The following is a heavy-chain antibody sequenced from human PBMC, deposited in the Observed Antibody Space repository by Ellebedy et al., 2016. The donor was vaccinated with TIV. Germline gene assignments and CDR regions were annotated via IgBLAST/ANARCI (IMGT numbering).Heavy chain of an antibody. Sequence: PGGSLRLSCAASGFTFSSYAMNWVRQAPGKGLEWVSGIGLSDTSTYYSDSVKGRFTISRDNSKNTMYLQMNSLRDEDTAVYYCVRGRNELDYRGGWGQGTLVTVSS. CDR3: VRGRNELDYRGG. CDR1: GFTFSSYA. J-gene: IGHJ4*02. CDR2: IGLSDTST. V-gene: IGHV3-23*01. D-gene: IGHD1-1*01.